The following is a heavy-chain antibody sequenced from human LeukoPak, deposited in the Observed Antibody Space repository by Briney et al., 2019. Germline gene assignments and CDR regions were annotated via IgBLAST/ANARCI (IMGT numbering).Heavy chain of an antibody. Sequence: PGGSLRLSCAASGFTFSSYWMSWVRQAPGKGLEWVANIKQDGREKYYVDSVKGRFTISRDNAKNSLYLQMNSLRAEDTAVYFCASEVAGFSDYWGQGTLVTVSS. D-gene: IGHD6-19*01. CDR1: GFTFSSYW. CDR2: IKQDGREK. J-gene: IGHJ4*02. CDR3: ASEVAGFSDY. V-gene: IGHV3-7*01.